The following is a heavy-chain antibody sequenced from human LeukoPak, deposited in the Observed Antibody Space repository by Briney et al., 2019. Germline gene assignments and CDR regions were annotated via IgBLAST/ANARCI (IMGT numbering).Heavy chain of an antibody. CDR1: GGSISNYF. Sequence: TSETLSLTCTVSGGSISNYFCSWIRQPAGKGLGWIGRIYSSGSTDYKPSLKSRVTISVDKSKSQFSLKLSSVTAADTAVYYCAREVPASPPNYYYYMDVWGKGTTVTVSS. V-gene: IGHV4-4*07. D-gene: IGHD2-2*01. CDR3: AREVPASPPNYYYYMDV. CDR2: IYSSGST. J-gene: IGHJ6*03.